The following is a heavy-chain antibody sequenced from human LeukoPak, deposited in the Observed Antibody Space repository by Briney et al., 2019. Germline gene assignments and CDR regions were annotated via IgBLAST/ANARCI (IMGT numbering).Heavy chain of an antibody. CDR1: GFTFSSYS. Sequence: GGSLRLSCAASGFTFSSYSMNWVRQAPGKGLEWVSSISSSSSYICYADSVKGRFTISRDNAKNSLYLQMNSLRAEDTAVYYCARDRQYSSSWTLPPDWGQGTLVTVSS. D-gene: IGHD6-13*01. CDR2: ISSSSSYI. J-gene: IGHJ4*02. V-gene: IGHV3-21*01. CDR3: ARDRQYSSSWTLPPD.